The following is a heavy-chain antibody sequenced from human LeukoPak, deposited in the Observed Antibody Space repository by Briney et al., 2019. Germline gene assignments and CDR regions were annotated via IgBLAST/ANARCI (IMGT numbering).Heavy chain of an antibody. V-gene: IGHV3-30*18. CDR3: AKDQDSYGYDY. D-gene: IGHD5-18*01. CDR2: ISYDGSNK. CDR1: GFTFSSYG. J-gene: IGHJ4*02. Sequence: GGSVRLSCAASGFTFSSYGMHWVRQAPGKGLEWVAVISYDGSNKYYADSVKGRFTISRDNSKNTLYLQMNSLRAEDTAVYYCAKDQDSYGYDYWGQGTLVSVSS.